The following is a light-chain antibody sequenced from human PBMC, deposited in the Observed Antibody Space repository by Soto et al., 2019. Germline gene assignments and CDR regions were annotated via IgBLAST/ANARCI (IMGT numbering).Light chain of an antibody. V-gene: IGKV3-15*01. J-gene: IGKJ2*01. CDR2: GAS. CDR1: QSINSE. Sequence: EIVMTQSRATLSLSPGERAALSCRASQSINSELAWYQQKPGQPPRLLIYGASTRATGVPARFTGSESGSEFILTISGLQSEDFAVYYCQQGHNWPLTFGQGTRLEI. CDR3: QQGHNWPLT.